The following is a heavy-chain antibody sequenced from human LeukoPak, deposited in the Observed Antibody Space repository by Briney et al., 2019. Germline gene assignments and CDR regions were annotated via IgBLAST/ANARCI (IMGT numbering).Heavy chain of an antibody. CDR3: ARDLRDNVDVSAAPTVRYYYGMDV. CDR2: VSYSGST. CDR1: GGSISNYY. V-gene: IGHV4-59*01. Sequence: SETLSLTCTVSGGSISNYYWNWIRQPSGKGLEWIGYVSYSGSTNYNPSLKSRVTISLYTSKNQFSLILNSVTAADTAVYYCARDLRDNVDVSAAPTVRYYYGMDVWGQGTTVTVSS. J-gene: IGHJ6*02. D-gene: IGHD2-2*01.